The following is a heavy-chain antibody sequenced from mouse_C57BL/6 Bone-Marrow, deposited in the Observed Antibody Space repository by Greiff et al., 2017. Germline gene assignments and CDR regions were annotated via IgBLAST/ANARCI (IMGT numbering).Heavy chain of an antibody. Sequence: VHVKQSGAELVRPGASVKLSCTASGFNIKDDYMHWVKQRPEQGLEWIGWIDPENGDTEYASKVQGKATITADTSSNPAYLQLSSLTSEDTAVYYCTVDLWAHKYYFDYWGQGTTLTVSS. CDR3: TVDLWAHKYYFDY. CDR1: GFNIKDDY. D-gene: IGHD6-1*01. J-gene: IGHJ2*01. V-gene: IGHV14-4*01. CDR2: IDPENGDT.